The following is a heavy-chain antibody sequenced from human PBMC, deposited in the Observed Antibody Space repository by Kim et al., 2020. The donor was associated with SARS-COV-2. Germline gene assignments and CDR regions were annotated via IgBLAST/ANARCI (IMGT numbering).Heavy chain of an antibody. Sequence: GESLKISCKGSGYSFTSYWIGWVRQMPGKGLEWMGIIYPGDSDTRYSPSFQGQVTISADKSISTAYLQWSSLKASDTAMYYCARPRSSGYYGGGFDYWGQGTLVTVSS. CDR2: IYPGDSDT. CDR1: GYSFTSYW. J-gene: IGHJ4*02. CDR3: ARPRSSGYYGGGFDY. D-gene: IGHD3-22*01. V-gene: IGHV5-51*01.